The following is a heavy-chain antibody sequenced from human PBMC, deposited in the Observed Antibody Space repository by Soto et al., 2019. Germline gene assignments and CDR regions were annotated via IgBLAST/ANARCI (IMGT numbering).Heavy chain of an antibody. Sequence: SETLSLTCTVSGGSISSGDYYWSWIRQPPGKGLEWIGSIYYSGSTYYNPSLKSRVTISVDTSKNQFSLKLSSVTAADTAVYYCANDGYNSGFDYWGQGTLVTVSS. V-gene: IGHV4-39*01. J-gene: IGHJ4*02. D-gene: IGHD5-12*01. CDR1: GGSISSGDYY. CDR2: IYYSGST. CDR3: ANDGYNSGFDY.